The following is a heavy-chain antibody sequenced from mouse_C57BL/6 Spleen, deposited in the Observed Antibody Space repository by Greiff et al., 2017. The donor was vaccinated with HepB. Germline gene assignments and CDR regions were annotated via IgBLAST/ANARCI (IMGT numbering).Heavy chain of an antibody. D-gene: IGHD2-4*01. CDR3: ARRIYDYDEGWYFDV. CDR1: GYTFTSYD. J-gene: IGHJ1*03. V-gene: IGHV1-85*01. CDR2: IYPRDGST. Sequence: VQLQQSGPELVKPGASVKLSCKASGYTFTSYDINWVKQRPGQGLEWIGWIYPRDGSTKYNEKFKGKATLTVDTSSSTAYMELHSLTSEDSAVYFCARRIYDYDEGWYFDVWGTGTTVTVSS.